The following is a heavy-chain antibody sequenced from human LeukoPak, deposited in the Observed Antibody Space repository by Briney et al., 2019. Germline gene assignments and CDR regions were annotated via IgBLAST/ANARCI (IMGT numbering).Heavy chain of an antibody. CDR2: ISSSSSSYI. D-gene: IGHD3-10*01. CDR1: GFTFSSYS. CDR3: AGGAVRGVISVWFDP. V-gene: IGHV3-21*01. Sequence: GGSLRLSCAAPGFTFSSYSMNWVRQAPGKGLEWVSSISSSSSSYIYYADSVKGRFTISRDNAKNSLYLQMNSLRAEDTAVYYCAGGAVRGVISVWFDPWGQGTLVTVSS. J-gene: IGHJ5*02.